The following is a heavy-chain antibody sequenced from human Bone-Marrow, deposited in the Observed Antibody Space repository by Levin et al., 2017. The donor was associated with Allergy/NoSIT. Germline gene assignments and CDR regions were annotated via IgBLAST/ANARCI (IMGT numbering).Heavy chain of an antibody. V-gene: IGHV5-51*01. D-gene: IGHD3-10*01. CDR2: IFPGDSDT. CDR1: GYNFPNYW. J-gene: IGHJ4*02. CDR3: ARAGRSSGDGLDS. Sequence: GGSLRLSCTGSGYNFPNYWIVWVRQMPGKGLEWMGMIFPGDSDTRYSPSFQGQVTISADKSISSASLQWSSLKPSDTGIYYCARAGRSSGDGLDSWGQGTLVTVSS.